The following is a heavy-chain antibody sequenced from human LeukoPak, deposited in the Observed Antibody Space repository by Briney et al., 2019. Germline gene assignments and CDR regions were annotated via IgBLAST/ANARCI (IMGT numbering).Heavy chain of an antibody. Sequence: PGGSLRLSCAVSGLTFSNAWMSWVRQAPGKGLEWVGRIKSTTVGGTTEYAAPVKGRFTISRDDSKNTVYLQMNSLKTEDTAVYYCTTGPGNSGYWGQGTLATVSS. CDR3: TTGPGNSGY. CDR2: IKSTTVGGTT. V-gene: IGHV3-15*01. J-gene: IGHJ4*02. D-gene: IGHD4-23*01. CDR1: GLTFSNAW.